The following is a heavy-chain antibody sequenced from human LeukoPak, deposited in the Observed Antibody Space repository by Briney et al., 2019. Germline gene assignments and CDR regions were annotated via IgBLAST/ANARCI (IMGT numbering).Heavy chain of an antibody. CDR1: GFTFSSYW. CDR2: INHNGNVN. D-gene: IGHD5-18*01. J-gene: IGHJ4*02. CDR3: ARARRYSYGYWDY. V-gene: IGHV3-7*03. Sequence: GGSLRLSCAASGFTFSSYWMNWARQAPGKGLEWVASINHNGNVNYYVDSVKGRFTISRDNAKNSLYLQMSNLRAEDTAVYYCARARRYSYGYWDYWGQGTLVTVSS.